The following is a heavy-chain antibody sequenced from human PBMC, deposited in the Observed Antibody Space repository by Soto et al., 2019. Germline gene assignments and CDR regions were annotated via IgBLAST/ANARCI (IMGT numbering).Heavy chain of an antibody. Sequence: SQTLSLTCAISGDSVSSNSAAWNWIRQSPSRGLEWLGRTYYRSKWYNDYAVSVKSRITINPDTSKNQFSLQLNSVTPEDTAVYYCARDKVRGPEHGLFYYYYGVDVWGQGTTVTVSS. J-gene: IGHJ6*02. CDR2: TYYRSKWYN. CDR3: ARDKVRGPEHGLFYYYYGVDV. D-gene: IGHD3-10*01. V-gene: IGHV6-1*01. CDR1: GDSVSSNSAA.